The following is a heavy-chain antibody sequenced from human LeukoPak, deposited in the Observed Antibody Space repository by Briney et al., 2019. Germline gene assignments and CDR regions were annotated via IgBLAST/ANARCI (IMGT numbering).Heavy chain of an antibody. CDR2: IIPIFGTA. CDR3: ARWYGGHLHYFDY. J-gene: IGHJ4*02. D-gene: IGHD1-26*01. Sequence: ASVKVSCKASGGTFSSYAISWVRQAPGQGLEWVGGIIPIFGTANYAQKFQGRVTITADKSTSTAYMALSSLRSEDTAVYYCARWYGGHLHYFDYWGQGTLVTVSS. V-gene: IGHV1-69*06. CDR1: GGTFSSYA.